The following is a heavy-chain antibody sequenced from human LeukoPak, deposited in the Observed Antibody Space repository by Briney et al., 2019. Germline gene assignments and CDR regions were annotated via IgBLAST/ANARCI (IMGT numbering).Heavy chain of an antibody. V-gene: IGHV3-21*01. Sequence: GGSLRLSCAASGFTFSSYSMNWVRQAPGKGLEWVSSISSSSRYIYYADSVKGRFTISRDNAKNSLYLQMNSLGAEDTAVYYCARRTTPPRYYYYYMDVWGKGTTVTVSS. CDR2: ISSSSRYI. CDR3: ARRTTPPRYYYYYMDV. J-gene: IGHJ6*03. CDR1: GFTFSSYS. D-gene: IGHD2-15*01.